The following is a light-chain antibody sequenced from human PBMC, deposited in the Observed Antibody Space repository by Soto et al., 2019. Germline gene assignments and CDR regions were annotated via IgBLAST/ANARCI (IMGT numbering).Light chain of an antibody. J-gene: IGKJ4*01. CDR3: QQFNDFPLT. V-gene: IGKV1D-13*01. CDR1: QDIGSA. CDR2: DAS. Sequence: IQLTQSPSSLSASVGDRVTITCRAGQDIGSALAWYQQRPGKAPKLLLYDASNLEAGVPSRFSGSGSGTDFTLTITSLRPEDFATDYSQQFNDFPLTFGGGTKVQIK.